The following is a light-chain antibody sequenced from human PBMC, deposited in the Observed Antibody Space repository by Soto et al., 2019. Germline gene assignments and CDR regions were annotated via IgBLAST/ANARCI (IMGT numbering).Light chain of an antibody. CDR3: KQYGSSPWT. V-gene: IGKV3-20*01. Sequence: EIVLTQSPGTLSLSPGERATLSCRASQSVSSSYLAWYQQKPGQAPRPLIYGASSRAIGIPDRFSGSGSGTDFTLTISRMEPEDFAVYYCKQYGSSPWTFGQGTNVEIK. CDR1: QSVSSSY. J-gene: IGKJ1*01. CDR2: GAS.